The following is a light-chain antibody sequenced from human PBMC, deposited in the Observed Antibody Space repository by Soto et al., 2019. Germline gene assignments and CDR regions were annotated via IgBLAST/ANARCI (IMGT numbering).Light chain of an antibody. V-gene: IGKV3-11*01. CDR1: QSISSY. J-gene: IGKJ3*01. CDR3: QQSSNWPLT. CDR2: DAS. Sequence: EIVLTQSPATLSLSPGERATLSCRASQSISSYLAWYQQKPGQAPRLLIYDASNRATGIPARFSGSWSGTNFTLTISSLEPEDFAVYYCQQSSNWPLTFGPGTKVDIK.